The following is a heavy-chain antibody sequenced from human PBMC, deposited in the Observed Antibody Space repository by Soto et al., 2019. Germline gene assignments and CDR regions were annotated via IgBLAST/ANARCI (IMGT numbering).Heavy chain of an antibody. CDR3: AKDWQDILTGYRYYYYDYGMDV. J-gene: IGHJ6*02. D-gene: IGHD3-9*01. CDR2: ISYDGSNK. Sequence: QVQLVESGGGVVQPGRSLRLSCAASGFTFSSYGMHWVRQAPGKGLEWVAVISYDGSNKYYADSVKGRFTISRDNSKNTLYLQMNSLRAEDTAVYYCAKDWQDILTGYRYYYYDYGMDVWGQGTTVTVSS. CDR1: GFTFSSYG. V-gene: IGHV3-30*18.